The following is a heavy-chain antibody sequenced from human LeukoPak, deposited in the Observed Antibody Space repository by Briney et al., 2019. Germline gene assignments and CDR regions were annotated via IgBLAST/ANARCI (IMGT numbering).Heavy chain of an antibody. D-gene: IGHD3-22*01. CDR2: IKQDGSEK. V-gene: IGHV3-7*01. Sequence: GGSLRLSCAASGFTFSSYWMGWVRQAPGKGLEWVANIKQDGSEKYYVDSVKGRFTISRGNAKNSLYLQMNSLRAEDTAVYYCARDDSSGYYLGTPTFDYWGQGTLVTVSS. CDR1: GFTFSSYW. CDR3: ARDDSSGYYLGTPTFDY. J-gene: IGHJ4*02.